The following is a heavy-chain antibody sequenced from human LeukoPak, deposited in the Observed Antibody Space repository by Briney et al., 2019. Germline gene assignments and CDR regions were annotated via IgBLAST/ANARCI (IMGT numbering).Heavy chain of an antibody. D-gene: IGHD6-13*01. Sequence: ASVKVSCKASGGTFSSYAISWVRQAPGQGLEWMGGIIPIFGTANYAQKFQGRVTMTTDTSTSTAYMELRSLRSDDTAVYYCARFKKAAAGESYDYWGQGTLVTVSS. CDR3: ARFKKAAAGESYDY. CDR2: IIPIFGTA. V-gene: IGHV1-69*05. J-gene: IGHJ4*02. CDR1: GGTFSSYA.